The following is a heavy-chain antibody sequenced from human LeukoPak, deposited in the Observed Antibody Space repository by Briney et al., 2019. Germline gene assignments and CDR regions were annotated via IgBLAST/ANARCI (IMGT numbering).Heavy chain of an antibody. D-gene: IGHD2-15*01. V-gene: IGHV4-30-4*08. CDR3: ARVTAVAFFGP. CDR2: IYYSGST. CDR1: GGSISRGDYY. Sequence: SSQTLSLTCTVSGGSISRGDYYCSWIRQPPAEGLLLNGYIYYSGSTYYNPSLKSRVTISVDTSKNQFSLKLSSVTAADTAVYYCARVTAVAFFGPWGQGTLVTVAS. J-gene: IGHJ5*02.